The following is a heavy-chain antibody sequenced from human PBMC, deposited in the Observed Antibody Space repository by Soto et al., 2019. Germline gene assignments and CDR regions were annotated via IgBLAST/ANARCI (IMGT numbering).Heavy chain of an antibody. V-gene: IGHV3-23*01. Sequence: GSLRLSCAASGFTFSSYAMSWVRRAPGKGLEWVSAISGSGGSTYYADSVKGRFTISRDNSKNTLYLQMNSLRAEDTAVYYCAKTVDYDILTGYYPYYFDYWGQGTLVTVSS. CDR3: AKTVDYDILTGYYPYYFDY. CDR1: GFTFSSYA. J-gene: IGHJ4*02. D-gene: IGHD3-9*01. CDR2: ISGSGGST.